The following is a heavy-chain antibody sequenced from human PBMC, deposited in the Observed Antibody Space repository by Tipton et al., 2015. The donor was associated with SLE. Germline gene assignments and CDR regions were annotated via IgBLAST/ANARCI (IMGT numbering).Heavy chain of an antibody. D-gene: IGHD5-24*01. J-gene: IGHJ3*01. V-gene: IGHV4-31*02. Sequence: LRLSCTVSGGSIRSSNYYWSWIRQLPGKGLEWIGYIYYTGTTYYNPSVKSRVTISLDTSKNQFSLRLTSVTAADTALYYCGRARVGMGYVFDVWGQGTMVTVSS. CDR1: GGSIRSSNYY. CDR2: IYYTGTT. CDR3: GRARVGMGYVFDV.